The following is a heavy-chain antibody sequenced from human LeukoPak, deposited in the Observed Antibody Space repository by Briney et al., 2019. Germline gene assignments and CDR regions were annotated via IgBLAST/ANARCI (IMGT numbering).Heavy chain of an antibody. CDR2: INHSGST. CDR3: ARDDYYDSSGYYHGMDV. CDR1: GGSSSGYY. J-gene: IGHJ6*04. Sequence: SETLSLTCAVYGGSSSGYYWSWIRQPPGKGLEWIGEINHSGSTNYNPSLKSRVTISVDTSKNQFSLKLSSVTAADTAVYYCARDDYYDSSGYYHGMDVWGKGTTVAVSS. D-gene: IGHD3-22*01. V-gene: IGHV4-34*01.